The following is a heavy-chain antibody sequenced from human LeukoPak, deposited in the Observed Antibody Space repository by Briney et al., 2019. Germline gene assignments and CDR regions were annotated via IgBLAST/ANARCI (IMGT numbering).Heavy chain of an antibody. CDR3: ARGPKYDFWSGYYRVRKYYFDY. CDR1: GGSFSGYY. Sequence: SETLSLTCAVYGGSFSGYYWSWIRQPPGKGLEWIGEINHSGSTNYNPSLKSRVTISVDTSKNQLSLKLSSVTAADTAVYYCARGPKYDFWSGYYRVRKYYFDYWGQGTLVTVSS. D-gene: IGHD3-3*01. J-gene: IGHJ4*02. V-gene: IGHV4-34*01. CDR2: INHSGST.